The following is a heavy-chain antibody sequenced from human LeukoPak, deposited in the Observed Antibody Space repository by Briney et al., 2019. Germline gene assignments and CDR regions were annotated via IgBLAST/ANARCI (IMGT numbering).Heavy chain of an antibody. J-gene: IGHJ4*02. D-gene: IGHD3-3*01. Sequence: SETLSLTCTVSGGSISSYYWSWIRQPPGKGLEWVGYIYYSGSTNYNPSLKSRVTISVDTSKNQFSLKLSSVPAADTTVYYCARGEGITIFGVVPDYWGQGTLVTVSS. V-gene: IGHV4-59*01. CDR1: GGSISSYY. CDR2: IYYSGST. CDR3: ARGEGITIFGVVPDY.